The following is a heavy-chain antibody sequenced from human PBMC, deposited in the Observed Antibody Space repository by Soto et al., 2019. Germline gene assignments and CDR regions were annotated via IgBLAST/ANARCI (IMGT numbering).Heavy chain of an antibody. Sequence: SETLSLTCSVSGGSMNNYYWTWIRLPAGKGLEWIGRIYSSGGTHYNPSLKSRVTISVDTSKNQFSLRLNSLTAADTAVYYCARGQRFSDWFDPWGQGTLVTVSS. J-gene: IGHJ5*02. CDR3: ARGQRFSDWFDP. CDR1: GGSMNNYY. V-gene: IGHV4-4*07. CDR2: IYSSGGT. D-gene: IGHD3-3*01.